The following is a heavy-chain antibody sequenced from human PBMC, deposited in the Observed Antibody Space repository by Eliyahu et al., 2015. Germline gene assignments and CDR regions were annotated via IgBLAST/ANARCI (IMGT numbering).Heavy chain of an antibody. J-gene: IGHJ4*02. V-gene: IGHV3-30*18. CDR2: ISYDGSNK. CDR1: GVTXXSXG. Sequence: QVQLVESGGGVVQPGRSLXLSCAASGVTXXSXGMHWVRQGPGKGVEWVAVISYDGSNKYYADSVKGRFTISRDNSKNTLYLQMNSLRAEDTAVYYCAKGGPLGAVAGSGDSWGQGTLVTVSS. CDR3: AKGGPLGAVAGSGDS. D-gene: IGHD6-19*01.